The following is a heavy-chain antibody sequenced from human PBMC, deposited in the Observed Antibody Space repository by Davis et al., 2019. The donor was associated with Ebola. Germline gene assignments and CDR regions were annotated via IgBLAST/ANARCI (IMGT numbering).Heavy chain of an antibody. J-gene: IGHJ5*02. CDR3: ARDKAKARDISAGYSSNGNWFDP. CDR2: IRSSGSTI. D-gene: IGHD5-18*01. CDR1: GGSISSGGYY. Sequence: LSLTCTVSGGSISSGGYYMSWIRQAPGKGLEWVSYIRSSGSTIYYADSVKGRFTISRDNAKNSLYLQMNSLRAEDTAVYYCARDKAKARDISAGYSSNGNWFDPWGQGTLVTVSS. V-gene: IGHV3-11*04.